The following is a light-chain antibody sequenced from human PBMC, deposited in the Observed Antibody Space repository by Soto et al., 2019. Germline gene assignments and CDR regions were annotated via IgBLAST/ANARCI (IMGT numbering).Light chain of an antibody. CDR1: QSVSSN. V-gene: IGKV3-15*01. J-gene: IGKJ1*01. CDR3: QHYNNWPPWT. Sequence: EIVMTQSPATLSVSPGERATLSCRASQSVSSNLAWYQQKPGQAPRLLIYGASTRATGIPARFSGSGSGTEFTLTINSLQSEDFAVYYCQHYNNWPPWTFGHGTKVEIK. CDR2: GAS.